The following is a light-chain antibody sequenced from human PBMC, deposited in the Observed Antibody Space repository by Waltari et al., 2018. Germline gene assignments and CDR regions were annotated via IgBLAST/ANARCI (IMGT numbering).Light chain of an antibody. Sequence: EIVLTQSPGTLSLSPGKRATLCCRASQSVSSNYLAWDQQKPGQAPRLLIYGASTRATGIPDRFSGSGSGTDFTLTISRLEPEDLAVYYCQQYGRSPLTFGGGTKVEI. CDR2: GAS. CDR3: QQYGRSPLT. V-gene: IGKV3-20*01. CDR1: QSVSSNY. J-gene: IGKJ4*01.